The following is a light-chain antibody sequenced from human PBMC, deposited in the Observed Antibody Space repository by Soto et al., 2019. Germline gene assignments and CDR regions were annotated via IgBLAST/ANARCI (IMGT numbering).Light chain of an antibody. CDR3: HQYESSPWT. CDR1: QSVSSYY. CDR2: GAS. V-gene: IGKV3-20*01. Sequence: EIVLTQSPGTLSLSPGERATLSCRASQSVSSYYLAWYQQKPGQALRLLIYGASSRATGIPDRFSGGGSGPDFTHTISRLEPEDFAVYYCHQYESSPWTFGHGTKVDFK. J-gene: IGKJ1*01.